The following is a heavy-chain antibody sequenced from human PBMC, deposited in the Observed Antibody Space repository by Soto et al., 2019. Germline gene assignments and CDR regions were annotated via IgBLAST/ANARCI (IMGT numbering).Heavy chain of an antibody. D-gene: IGHD1-26*01. CDR2: IKQDESEK. J-gene: IGHJ4*02. CDR1: GLTFTDYW. V-gene: IGHV3-7*03. CDR3: ASDRFSGTYYHRGVTYFFEE. Sequence: PGGSLRLSCVTYGLTFTDYWMSWVRQAPGKGLEGVANIKQDESEKNDLDSVKGRFTIVRDNAKNSLYLQMNSLRAVDTAVYYLASDRFSGTYYHRGVTYFFEEWGQGAPVTVSS.